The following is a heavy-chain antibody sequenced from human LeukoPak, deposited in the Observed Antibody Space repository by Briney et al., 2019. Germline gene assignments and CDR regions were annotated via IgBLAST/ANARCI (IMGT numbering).Heavy chain of an antibody. CDR3: ARDNGYNYGRTFYFDS. J-gene: IGHJ4*02. CDR2: IYYSGST. V-gene: IGHV4-31*03. CDR1: GGSISSGGYY. Sequence: PSETLSLTCTVSGGSISSGGYYWSWIRQHPGKGLEWIGYIYYSGSTYYNPSLKSRVTISVDTSKNQFSLKLSSVTAADTAVYYCARDNGYNYGRTFYFDSWGQGTLVTVSS. D-gene: IGHD5-18*01.